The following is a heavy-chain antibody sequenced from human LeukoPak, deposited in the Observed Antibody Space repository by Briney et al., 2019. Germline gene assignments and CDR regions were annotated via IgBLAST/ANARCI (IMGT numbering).Heavy chain of an antibody. J-gene: IGHJ3*02. D-gene: IGHD3-10*01. CDR3: ARGLRNYYGSGSGAFDI. Sequence: SETLSLTCAVSGGSISSSNWWSWVRQPPGKGLEWIGEIYHSGSTNYNPSLKSRVTISVDKSKNQFSLKLSSVTAADTAVYYCARGLRNYYGSGSGAFDIWGQGTMVTVSS. V-gene: IGHV4-4*02. CDR2: IYHSGST. CDR1: GGSISSSNW.